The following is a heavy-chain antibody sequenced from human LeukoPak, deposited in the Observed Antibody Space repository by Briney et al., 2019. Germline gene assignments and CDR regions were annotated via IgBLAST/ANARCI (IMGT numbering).Heavy chain of an antibody. CDR1: GFTFSDYY. CDR2: ISSRSSYI. CDR3: ARSAEAGNYFDY. D-gene: IGHD6-25*01. J-gene: IGHJ4*02. Sequence: GGSLRLSCAASGFTFSDYYMSWIRQAPGKGLEWVSSISSRSSYIYYADSLKGRFTISRDNTKNSLYLQMNSLRAEDTAVYYCARSAEAGNYFDYWGQGTLVTVSS. V-gene: IGHV3-11*06.